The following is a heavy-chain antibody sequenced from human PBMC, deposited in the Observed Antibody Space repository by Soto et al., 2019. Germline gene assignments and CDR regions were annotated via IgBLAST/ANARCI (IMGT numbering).Heavy chain of an antibody. CDR3: ERAFYGMDV. Sequence: SGPTLVNPTQTLTLTCTISGFSLSATGMRVSWIRQPPGKALEWLARIDWEDDKLYSTSLKARLTISKDASKNQVVLTMTNMDPVDTATYYCERAFYGMDVWGQRTTVTVSS. J-gene: IGHJ6*02. V-gene: IGHV2-70*04. CDR2: IDWEDDK. CDR1: GFSLSATGMR.